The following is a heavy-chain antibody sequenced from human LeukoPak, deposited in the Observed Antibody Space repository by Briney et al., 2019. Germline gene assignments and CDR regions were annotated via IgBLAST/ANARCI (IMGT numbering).Heavy chain of an antibody. CDR3: AKDRARIVARRRGIFDY. Sequence: GGSLRLSCAASGFTFSSYAMSWVRQAPGKGLEWVSAISCSGGSTYYADSVKGRFTISRDNSKNTLYLQMNSLRAEDTAVYYCAKDRARIVARRRGIFDYWGQGTLVTVSS. D-gene: IGHD6-6*01. V-gene: IGHV3-23*01. J-gene: IGHJ4*02. CDR1: GFTFSSYA. CDR2: ISCSGGST.